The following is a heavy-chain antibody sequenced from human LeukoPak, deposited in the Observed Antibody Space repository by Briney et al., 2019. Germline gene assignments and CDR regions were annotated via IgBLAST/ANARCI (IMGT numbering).Heavy chain of an antibody. CDR1: GFTFSSYS. Sequence: GGSLRLSCAASGFTFSSYSMNWVRQAPGKGLEWVSSISSSSSYIYYADSVRGRFTISRDNAKNSLYLQMNSLRAEDTAVYYCARVRGYPYYFDYWGQGTLVTVSS. CDR2: ISSSSSYI. J-gene: IGHJ4*02. V-gene: IGHV3-21*01. CDR3: ARVRGYPYYFDY. D-gene: IGHD5-12*01.